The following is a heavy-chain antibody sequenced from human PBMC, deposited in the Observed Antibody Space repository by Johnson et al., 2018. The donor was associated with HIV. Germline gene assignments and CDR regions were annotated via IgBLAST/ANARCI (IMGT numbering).Heavy chain of an antibody. Sequence: MLLVESGGGVVQPGGSLRLSCAASGITVGTNYMSWVRQAPGKGLEWVSVIFSVGDVYYADSVKGRFTISRDNSKNMVYLQMNSLRPEDTAGYYCARDGRDLVTRGFFEVWGQGTVVTVSS. J-gene: IGHJ3*01. CDR3: ARDGRDLVTRGFFEV. CDR1: GITVGTNY. CDR2: IFSVGDV. V-gene: IGHV3-66*02. D-gene: IGHD3-9*01.